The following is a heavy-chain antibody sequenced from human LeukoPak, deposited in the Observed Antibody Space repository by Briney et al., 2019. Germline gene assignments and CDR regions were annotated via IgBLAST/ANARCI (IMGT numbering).Heavy chain of an antibody. CDR3: ARDGGSGWYEEIAFDI. D-gene: IGHD6-19*01. J-gene: IGHJ3*02. CDR1: GGSISSYY. CDR2: IYYSGST. V-gene: IGHV4-59*01. Sequence: PSETLSLTCTVSGGSISSYYWSWIRQPPGKGLEWIGYIYYSGSTNYNPSLKSRVTISVDTSKNQFSLKLSSVTAADTAVYYCARDGGSGWYEEIAFDIWGQGTMVTVSS.